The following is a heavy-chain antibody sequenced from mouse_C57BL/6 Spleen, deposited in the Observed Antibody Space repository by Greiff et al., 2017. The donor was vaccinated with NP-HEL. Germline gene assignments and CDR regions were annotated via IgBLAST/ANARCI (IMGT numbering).Heavy chain of an antibody. CDR2: IDPSDSYT. D-gene: IGHD1-1*01. J-gene: IGHJ1*03. V-gene: IGHV1-69*01. Sequence: QVQLQQPGAELVMPGASVKLSCKASGYTFTSYWMHWVKQRPGQGLEWIGEIDPSDSYTNYNQKFKGKSTLTVDKSSSTAYMQLSSLTSEDSAVYYGARGFTTVVARGYFDVWGTGTTVTVSS. CDR1: GYTFTSYW. CDR3: ARGFTTVVARGYFDV.